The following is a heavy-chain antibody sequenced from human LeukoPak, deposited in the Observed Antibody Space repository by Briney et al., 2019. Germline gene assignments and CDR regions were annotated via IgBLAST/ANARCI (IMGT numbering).Heavy chain of an antibody. J-gene: IGHJ4*02. V-gene: IGHV3-7*01. D-gene: IGHD6-19*01. CDR1: ASTFSNFW. CDR2: IKQDASDK. Sequence: GGSLRLSCAASASTFSNFWMSWVRQAPGKGLEWVANIKQDASDKHYVDSVKGRFTISRDNAKNSLYLHMNSLRAEDTAVYYCARVGDRDYSSGWFDYWGQGTLVTVSS. CDR3: ARVGDRDYSSGWFDY.